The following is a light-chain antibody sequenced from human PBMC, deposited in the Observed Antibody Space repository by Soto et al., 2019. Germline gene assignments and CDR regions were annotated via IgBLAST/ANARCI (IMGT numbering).Light chain of an antibody. Sequence: QSALTQPASVSGSPGQSITISCTGTSSDVGGYNSVSWYQQHPGTAPKLMIYDVSNRPSGVSNRFSGSKAGNTASLTISGLQAEDEADYYCNSYTGSSTLPYVFGTGTKVTVL. V-gene: IGLV2-14*01. J-gene: IGLJ1*01. CDR1: SSDVGGYNS. CDR2: DVS. CDR3: NSYTGSSTLPYV.